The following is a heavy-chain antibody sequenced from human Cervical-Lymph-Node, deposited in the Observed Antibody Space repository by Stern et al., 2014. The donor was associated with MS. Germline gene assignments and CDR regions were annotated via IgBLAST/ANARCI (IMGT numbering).Heavy chain of an antibody. J-gene: IGHJ6*02. V-gene: IGHV4-61*02. D-gene: IGHD3-9*01. CDR2: IYTSGST. CDR1: GGSISSGSYY. CDR3: ARDCRLRYFDNYGMDV. Sequence: VQLVESGPGLVKPSQTLSLTCTVSGGSISSGSYYWSWIRQPAGKGLEWIGRIYTSGSTNYNPSLKSRVTISVDTPKNQSSLKLTSVTAADTAVYYCARDCRLRYFDNYGMDVWGQGTTVTVSS.